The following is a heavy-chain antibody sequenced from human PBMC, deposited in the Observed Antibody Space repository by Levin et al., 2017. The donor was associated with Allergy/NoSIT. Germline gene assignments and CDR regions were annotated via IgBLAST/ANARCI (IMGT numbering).Heavy chain of an antibody. D-gene: IGHD3-16*01. CDR1: GFTFSDYA. Sequence: GASVKVSCEASGFTFSDYAIAWVRQAPGQGLEWMGWVSPYYGDRNYARKFQDRVTIISDTPTSTSHMELRSLRSDDTAIYYCARRAGDVLSMGDLGGLDVWGQGTTVSVSS. V-gene: IGHV1-18*01. CDR2: VSPYYGDR. J-gene: IGHJ6*02. CDR3: ARRAGDVLSMGDLGGLDV.